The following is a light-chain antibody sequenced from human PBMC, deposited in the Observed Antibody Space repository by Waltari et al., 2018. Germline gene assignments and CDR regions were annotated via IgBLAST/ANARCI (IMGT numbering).Light chain of an antibody. CDR2: KDS. J-gene: IGLJ2*01. V-gene: IGLV3-25*03. CDR1: ALPKQY. Sequence: SYELTQPPSVSVSPGQTARITCSGDALPKQYAYWYQQKPGQAPVLVIYKDSERPSGIPERVSGSRSGTTVTLTISGVQAEDEADYYCQSADSSGTWVFGGGTKLTVL. CDR3: QSADSSGTWV.